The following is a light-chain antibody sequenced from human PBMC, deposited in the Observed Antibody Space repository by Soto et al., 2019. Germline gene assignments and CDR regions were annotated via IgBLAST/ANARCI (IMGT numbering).Light chain of an antibody. CDR3: QQYNHWPPRT. CDR2: WAS. J-gene: IGKJ4*01. CDR1: LSVLYSSNKTDC. V-gene: IGKV4-1*01. Sequence: IVMTQSADSGAGPLVEKATINCKSSLSVLYSSNKTDCLAWYQQKPGQPPKLRLYWASTRASGVPDRFSGSGSGTEFTLTISSLQSEDFAVYYCQQYNHWPPRTFGGGTKVDIK.